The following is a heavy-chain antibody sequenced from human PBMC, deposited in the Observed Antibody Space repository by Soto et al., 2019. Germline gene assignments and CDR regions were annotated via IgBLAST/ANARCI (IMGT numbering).Heavy chain of an antibody. V-gene: IGHV1-18*01. CDR1: GYTFTSYG. CDR3: ARSTEVLLWFGESYNWFDP. J-gene: IGHJ5*02. CDR2: ISAYNGNT. D-gene: IGHD3-10*01. Sequence: ASVKVSCKASGYTFTSYGMSWVRQAPGQGLEWMGWISAYNGNTNYAQKLQGRVTMTTDTSTSTAYMELRSLRSDDTAVYYCARSTEVLLWFGESYNWFDPWGQGTLVTVSS.